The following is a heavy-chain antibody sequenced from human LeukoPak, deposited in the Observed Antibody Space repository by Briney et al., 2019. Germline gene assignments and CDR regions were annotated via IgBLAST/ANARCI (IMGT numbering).Heavy chain of an antibody. CDR3: GRDRCSSCHYFDC. CDR1: GFTFSSYA. CDR2: ISYDGSNK. V-gene: IGHV3-30-3*01. Sequence: PGRSLRLSCAASGFTFSSYAMHWVRQAPGKGLEWVAVISYDGSNKYYADSVKGRFTISRDTSKNTLYLHMNSLRADDTAMYYCGRDRCSSCHYFDCWGQGTLVTVSS. D-gene: IGHD2-2*01. J-gene: IGHJ4*02.